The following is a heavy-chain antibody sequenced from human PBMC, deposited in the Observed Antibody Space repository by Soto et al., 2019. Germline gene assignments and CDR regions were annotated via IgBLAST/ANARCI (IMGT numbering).Heavy chain of an antibody. D-gene: IGHD2-2*01. J-gene: IGHJ6*02. Sequence: QVQLVQSGAEVKKPGSSVKVSCKASGGTFSSYAISWVRQAPGQGLEWMGGIIPIFGTANYAQKFQGRVTITAAESTSTADRERSSVRSADTAVYYCARDRGQYHLLFGRDYGMDVWGQGTTVTVSS. CDR2: IIPIFGTA. CDR1: GGTFSSYA. V-gene: IGHV1-69*12. CDR3: ARDRGQYHLLFGRDYGMDV.